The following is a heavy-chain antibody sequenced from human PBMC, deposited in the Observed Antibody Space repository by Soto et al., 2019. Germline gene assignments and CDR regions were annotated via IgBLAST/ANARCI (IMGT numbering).Heavy chain of an antibody. CDR3: AKEGYHKPYPYNWFDP. Sequence: GGSLRLSCAASGFTFSSYAMSWVRQAPGKGLEWVSAISGSGGSTYYADSVKGRFTISRDNSKNTLYLQMNSLRAEDTAVYYCAKEGYHKPYPYNWFDPWGQGTLVTVSS. CDR1: GFTFSSYA. D-gene: IGHD2-2*01. V-gene: IGHV3-23*01. J-gene: IGHJ5*02. CDR2: ISGSGGST.